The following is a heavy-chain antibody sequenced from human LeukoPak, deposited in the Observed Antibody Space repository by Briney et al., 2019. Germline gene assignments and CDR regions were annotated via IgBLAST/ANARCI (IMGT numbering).Heavy chain of an antibody. Sequence: GGSLRLSCAASGFTLSSYEMNWVRQAPGEGLEWVSYISIIGSTIYYADSLKGRFSISRDNAKNSLYLKMNSLGDADTDVYYCAELGIPMIGGVWGKGTTVTISS. CDR2: ISIIGSTI. J-gene: IGHJ6*04. CDR1: GFTLSSYE. D-gene: IGHD3-10*02. V-gene: IGHV3-48*03. CDR3: AELGIPMIGGV.